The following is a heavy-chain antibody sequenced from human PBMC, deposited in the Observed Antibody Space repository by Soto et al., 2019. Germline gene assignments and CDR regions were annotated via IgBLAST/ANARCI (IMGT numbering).Heavy chain of an antibody. J-gene: IGHJ6*02. V-gene: IGHV4-59*01. CDR2: IYYSGST. Sequence: SDTLSLTCTVACGSISSYYWSWIRQPPGKGLEWIGYIYYSGSTNYNPSLKSRVTISVDTSKNQFSLKLSSVTAADTAVYYCARGEVTMVRGVRYYYYGMDVWGRGTTVTVSS. CDR1: CGSISSYY. CDR3: ARGEVTMVRGVRYYYYGMDV. D-gene: IGHD3-10*01.